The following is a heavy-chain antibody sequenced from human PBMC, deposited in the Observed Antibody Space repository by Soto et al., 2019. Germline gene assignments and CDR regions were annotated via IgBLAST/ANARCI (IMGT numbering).Heavy chain of an antibody. CDR2: ISHSGTT. V-gene: IGHV4-34*01. Sequence: QVQLQQWGAGLLKPSETLSLTCAVYGRSFSDYYWSWIRQPPGKGLEWIGEISHSGTTNYNPSLKSRVTISVDTSKNQLSLKLSSVTAADTAVYYCAREKSSSSRGDFDYWGQGTLVTVSS. J-gene: IGHJ4*02. CDR1: GRSFSDYY. CDR3: AREKSSSSRGDFDY. D-gene: IGHD6-6*01.